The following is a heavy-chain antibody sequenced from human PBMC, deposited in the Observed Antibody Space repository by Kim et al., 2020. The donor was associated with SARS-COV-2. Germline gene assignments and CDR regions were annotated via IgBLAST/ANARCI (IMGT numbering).Heavy chain of an antibody. CDR2: VFYRGSA. Sequence: SETLSLTCTVSGGSISITDYYWSWIRQPPGKGLEYIGSVFYRGSAYYSPSLKSRVTISVDTSKNQFSLNLNSVTAADTAVYYCARLGDRAGGSTFDIWGQGTMVTASS. CDR3: ARLGDRAGGSTFDI. D-gene: IGHD3-16*01. J-gene: IGHJ3*02. CDR1: GGSISITDYY. V-gene: IGHV4-39*01.